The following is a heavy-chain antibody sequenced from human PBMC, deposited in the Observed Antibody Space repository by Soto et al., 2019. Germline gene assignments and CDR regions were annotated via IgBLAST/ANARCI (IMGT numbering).Heavy chain of an antibody. J-gene: IGHJ5*02. CDR1: GFTFSSYA. Sequence: QVQLVESGGGVVQPGRSLRLSCAASGFTFSSYAMHWVHQAPGKGLEWVAVISYDGSNKYYADSVKGRFTISRDNSKNTLYLQMNSLRAEDTAVYYCARLRKRTTNWFDPWGQGTLVTVSS. V-gene: IGHV3-30-3*01. CDR3: ARLRKRTTNWFDP. CDR2: ISYDGSNK.